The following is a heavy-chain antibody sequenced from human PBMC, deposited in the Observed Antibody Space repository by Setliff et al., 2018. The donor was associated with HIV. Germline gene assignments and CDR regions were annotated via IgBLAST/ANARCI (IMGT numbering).Heavy chain of an antibody. CDR2: IYPGDSDT. CDR3: ARHRHTAAGTLDAFDI. V-gene: IGHV5-51*01. D-gene: IGHD6-13*01. Sequence: PGESLKISCKGSGYSFTNYWIGWVRQMPGKGLEWVGIIYPGDSDTRYSPSFQGRVTISADKSINTAYLQWSSLQASDTAMYYCARHRHTAAGTLDAFDIWGQGTVVTVSS. CDR1: GYSFTNYW. J-gene: IGHJ3*02.